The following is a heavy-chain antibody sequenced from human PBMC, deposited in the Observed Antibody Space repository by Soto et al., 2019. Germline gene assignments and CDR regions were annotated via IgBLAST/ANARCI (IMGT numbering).Heavy chain of an antibody. CDR2: ISYDGSNK. CDR1: GFSVSSYA. V-gene: IGHV3-30*09. Sequence: XGCLRLACAASGFSVSSYAMHGVRQAPGKGLEWVAVISYDGSNKYYADSVKGRFAISRDNSKNTLYLQMNSLRAEDTAVYYCARVGYCSGGRCYGHDAFDIWGHGTMVTVSS. D-gene: IGHD2-15*01. CDR3: ARVGYCSGGRCYGHDAFDI. J-gene: IGHJ3*02.